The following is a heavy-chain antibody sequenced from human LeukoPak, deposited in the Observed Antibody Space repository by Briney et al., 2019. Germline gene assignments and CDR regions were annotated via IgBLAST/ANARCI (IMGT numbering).Heavy chain of an antibody. CDR1: GFTFSSYG. CDR3: AKDLEPFGVVNY. D-gene: IGHD3-3*01. CDR2: IRYDGSNK. J-gene: IGHJ4*02. Sequence: GGSLRLSCAASGFTFSSYGMHWVRQAPGKGLEWVAFIRYDGSNKYYADSVKGRFTISRDNSKNTLYLQMNSLRAEDTAVYYCAKDLEPFGVVNYWGQGTLVTVSS. V-gene: IGHV3-30*02.